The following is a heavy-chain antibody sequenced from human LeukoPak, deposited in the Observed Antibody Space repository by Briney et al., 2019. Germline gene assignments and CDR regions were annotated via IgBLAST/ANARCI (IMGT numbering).Heavy chain of an antibody. J-gene: IGHJ3*02. V-gene: IGHV4-31*03. CDR2: IYYSGST. CDR1: GGSISSGGYY. D-gene: IGHD3-10*01. CDR3: AVSAHNPMVRGVSDAFDI. Sequence: PSQTLSLTCTVSGGSISSGGYYWSWIRQHPGKGLEWIGYIYYSGSTYYNPSLKSRVTISVDTSKNQFSLKLSSVTAADTAVYYCAVSAHNPMVRGVSDAFDIWGQGTMVTVSS.